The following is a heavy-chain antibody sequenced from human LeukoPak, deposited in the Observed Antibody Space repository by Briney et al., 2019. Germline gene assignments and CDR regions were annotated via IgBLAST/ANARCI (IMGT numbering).Heavy chain of an antibody. CDR3: ARGTTVTTGYPPPAYYYYYMDV. Sequence: PGGAPRPPFAAPGITLSTNYMSWGRPAPGKGAGLGSVIFNGGGTYYADSVKGRFTISRDNSKNTLYLQMNSLRAEDTAVYYCARGTTVTTGYPPPAYYYYYMDVWGKGTTVTVSS. V-gene: IGHV3-66*02. CDR2: IFNGGGT. D-gene: IGHD4-11*01. J-gene: IGHJ6*03. CDR1: GITLSTNY.